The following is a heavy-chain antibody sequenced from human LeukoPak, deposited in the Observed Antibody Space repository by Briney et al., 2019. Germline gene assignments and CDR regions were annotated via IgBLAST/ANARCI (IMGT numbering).Heavy chain of an antibody. D-gene: IGHD3-3*01. V-gene: IGHV1-2*02. J-gene: IGHJ4*02. CDR3: ATFRSYYDFWSGYDY. CDR1: GYTFTGYY. CDR2: INPNCGGT. Sequence: ASVKVSCKASGYTFTGYYMHWVRQAPGQGLEWMGWINPNCGGTNYAQKFQGRVTMTEDTSTDTAYMELSSLRSEDTAVYYCATFRSYYDFWSGYDYWGQGTLVTVSS.